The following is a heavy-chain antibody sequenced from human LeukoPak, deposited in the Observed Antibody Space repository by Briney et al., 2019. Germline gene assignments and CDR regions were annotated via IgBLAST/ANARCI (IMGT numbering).Heavy chain of an antibody. CDR3: ARFDFDAFDI. V-gene: IGHV4-39*07. D-gene: IGHD3-9*01. J-gene: IGHJ3*02. Sequence: SETLSLTCTISGGSISSYYWGWIRQPPGKGLEWIGSIYYSGSTYYNPSLKSRVTISVDTSKNQFSLKLSSVTAADTAVYYCARFDFDAFDIWGQGTMVTVSS. CDR2: IYYSGST. CDR1: GGSISSYY.